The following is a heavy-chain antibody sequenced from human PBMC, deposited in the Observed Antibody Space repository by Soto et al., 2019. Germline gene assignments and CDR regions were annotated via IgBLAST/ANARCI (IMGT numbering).Heavy chain of an antibody. CDR2: NSGST. J-gene: IGHJ5*02. V-gene: IGHV4-39*01. Sequence: LQLQESGPGLVKPSETLSLTCTVSGGSISSRGYYWGWIRQPPGKGLEWIGTNSGSTYYNPSLKSRVTISVDTSKNQFSLKLSSVTAADTAVYYCATSNWFDPWGQGTLVTVSS. CDR3: ATSNWFDP. CDR1: GGSISSRGYY.